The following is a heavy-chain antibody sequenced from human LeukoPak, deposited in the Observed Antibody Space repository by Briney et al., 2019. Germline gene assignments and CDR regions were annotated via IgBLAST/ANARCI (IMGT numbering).Heavy chain of an antibody. D-gene: IGHD3-22*01. J-gene: IGHJ5*02. Sequence: SETLSLTCTVSGGSVSSGSYYWSWIRQPPGKGLEWIGYIYYSGGTNYNPSLKSRVTISVDTSKNQFSLKLSSVTAADTAVYYCARLSSGTWGQGTLVTVSS. V-gene: IGHV4-61*01. CDR2: IYYSGGT. CDR3: ARLSSGT. CDR1: GGSVSSGSYY.